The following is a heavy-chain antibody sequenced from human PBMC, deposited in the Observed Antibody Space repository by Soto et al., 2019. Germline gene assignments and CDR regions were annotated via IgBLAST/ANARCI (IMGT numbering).Heavy chain of an antibody. D-gene: IGHD6-6*01. J-gene: IGHJ6*02. CDR3: ARDRSSSSGTRYYYYGMDV. V-gene: IGHV3-53*01. CDR1: VFTVSSNY. Sequence: PWWSLRLSCSASVFTVSSNYMSWVRQAPGKGLEWVSVIYSGGSTYYADSVKGRFTISRDNSKNTLYLQMNSLRAEDTAVYYCARDRSSSSGTRYYYYGMDVWGQGTTVTVSS. CDR2: IYSGGST.